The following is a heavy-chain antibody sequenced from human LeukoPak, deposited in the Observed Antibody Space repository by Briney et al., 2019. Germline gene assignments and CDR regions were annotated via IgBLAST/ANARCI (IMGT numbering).Heavy chain of an antibody. CDR2: IYTSGGT. J-gene: IGHJ6*03. CDR3: ARRDGYYYYMDV. V-gene: IGHV4-4*09. CDR1: GGSISSHY. Sequence: SETLSLTCTVSGGSISSHYWSWIRQPPGKGLEWIGYIYTSGGTNYNPSPKSRVTISVDTSQNQFSLKLNSVTAADTAVYYCARRDGYYYYMDVWGKGTTVIVSS.